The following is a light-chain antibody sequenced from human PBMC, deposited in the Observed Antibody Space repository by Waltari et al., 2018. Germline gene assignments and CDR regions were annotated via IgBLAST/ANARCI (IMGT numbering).Light chain of an antibody. CDR2: DDS. V-gene: IGLV3-21*02. CDR3: QVWDSSSDPYV. Sequence: SYVLTQPPSVSVAPGQTARITCGGNNIGSKSGHWYQQKPGQAHVLVVYDDSDRPSGIPERFSGSNSGNTATLTISRVEAGDEADYYCQVWDSSSDPYVFGTGTKVTVL. CDR1: NIGSKS. J-gene: IGLJ1*01.